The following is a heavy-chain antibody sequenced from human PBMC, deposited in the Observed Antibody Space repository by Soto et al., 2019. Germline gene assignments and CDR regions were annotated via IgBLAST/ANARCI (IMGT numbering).Heavy chain of an antibody. J-gene: IGHJ5*02. Sequence: QVQLVESGGGVVQPGRSLRLSCAASGFTFSSYAMHWVRQAPGKGLERVAVISYDGSNKYYADSVKGRFTISRDNSKNLLYLQMNSLRAEHTAVYYCASLGNRYYYGSGSFRNWFDPWGQGTLVTVSS. V-gene: IGHV3-30-3*01. CDR2: ISYDGSNK. CDR1: GFTFSSYA. D-gene: IGHD3-10*01. CDR3: ASLGNRYYYGSGSFRNWFDP.